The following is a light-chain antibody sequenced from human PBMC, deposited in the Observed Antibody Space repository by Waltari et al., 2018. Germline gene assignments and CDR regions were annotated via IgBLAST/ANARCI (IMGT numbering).Light chain of an antibody. V-gene: IGKV4-1*01. CDR2: WAS. CDR1: QSILYSSNNKNY. J-gene: IGKJ4*01. CDR3: QQYYSIQPLT. Sequence: DIVMTQSPDSLAVSLGERATINCKSSQSILYSSNNKNYLAWYQQKPGQPPKLLIYWASTRESGVPDRFSGSGSGTEFTLTISSLQAEDVAVYYCQQYYSIQPLTFGGGTKVEIK.